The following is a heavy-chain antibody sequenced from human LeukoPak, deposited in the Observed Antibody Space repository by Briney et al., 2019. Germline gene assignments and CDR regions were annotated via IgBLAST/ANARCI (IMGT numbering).Heavy chain of an antibody. D-gene: IGHD3-9*01. CDR3: ANLNYDILTGYYGFDY. V-gene: IGHV1-69*05. J-gene: IGHJ4*02. Sequence: ASVKVSCKASGGTFSSYAISWVRQAPGQGLEWMGRIIPIFGTANYAQKFQGRVTITTDESTSTAYMELSSLRSEDTAVYYCANLNYDILTGYYGFDYWGQGTLVTVSS. CDR2: IIPIFGTA. CDR1: GGTFSSYA.